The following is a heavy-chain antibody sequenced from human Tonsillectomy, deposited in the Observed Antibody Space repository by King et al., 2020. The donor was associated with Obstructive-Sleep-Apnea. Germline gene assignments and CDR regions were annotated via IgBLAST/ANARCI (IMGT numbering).Heavy chain of an antibody. J-gene: IGHJ4*02. CDR1: GYTFSGYD. V-gene: IGHV1-8*01. CDR3: ARRVGQYGSGIDWPY. Sequence: QLVQSGAEVKKPGASVKVSCKASGYTFSGYDINWVRQATGQGLEWMGWMNPNSGTTGYAQKFQGRVTMTRNTSISTAYMELSSLRSEDTAVYYCARRVGQYGSGIDWPYWGQGTLVTVSS. CDR2: MNPNSGTT. D-gene: IGHD3-10*01.